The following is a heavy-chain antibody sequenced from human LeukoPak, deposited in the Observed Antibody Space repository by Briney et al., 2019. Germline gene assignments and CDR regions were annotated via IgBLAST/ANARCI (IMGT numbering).Heavy chain of an antibody. V-gene: IGHV3-7*01. J-gene: IGHJ4*02. CDR3: VTEFWYRFDY. Sequence: PGGSLRLSCITSGFNFRRYNMAWVRQAPGKGLEWLAAFAWDESAIEYADSVRGRFTISRDNAKNPVHLQMTGLRAEDMAVYFCVTEFWYRFDYWGQGLLVTVSS. D-gene: IGHD3-3*01. CDR1: GFNFRRYN. CDR2: FAWDESAI.